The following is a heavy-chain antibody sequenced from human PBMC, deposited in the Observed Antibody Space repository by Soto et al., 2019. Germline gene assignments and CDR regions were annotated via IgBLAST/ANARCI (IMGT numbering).Heavy chain of an antibody. CDR1: GSSLSNARMG. D-gene: IGHD2-2*01. Sequence: DPTLGNHTESLTLTCTVSGSSLSNARMGVSWIRQPPGKALEWLAHIFSNDEKSYSTSLKSRLTISKDTSKSQVVLTMTNMDPVDTATYYCARIRYVVVPAATGYYYYGMDVWGQGTTVTVSS. CDR2: IFSNDEK. J-gene: IGHJ6*02. V-gene: IGHV2-26*01. CDR3: ARIRYVVVPAATGYYYYGMDV.